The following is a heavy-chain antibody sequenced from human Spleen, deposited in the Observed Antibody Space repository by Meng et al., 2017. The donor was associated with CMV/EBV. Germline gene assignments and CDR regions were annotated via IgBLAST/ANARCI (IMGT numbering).Heavy chain of an antibody. D-gene: IGHD3-16*02. CDR3: ARGGRQYYRDPIDY. CDR2: ISSSSSYI. CDR1: GFTFSSYS. V-gene: IGHV3-21*01. Sequence: GESLKISCAASGFTFSSYSMNWVRQAPGKGLEWVSSISSSSSYIYYADSVKGRFTISRDNAKNSLYLQMNSLRAEDTAVYYCARGGRQYYRDPIDYWGQGALVTVSS. J-gene: IGHJ4*02.